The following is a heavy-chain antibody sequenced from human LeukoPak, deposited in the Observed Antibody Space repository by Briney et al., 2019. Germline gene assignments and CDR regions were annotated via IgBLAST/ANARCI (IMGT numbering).Heavy chain of an antibody. CDR1: GYTFTGYY. CDR3: ARDQIQWLAHSRWFDP. CDR2: INPNSGGA. Sequence: ASVKVSCKASGYTFTGYYIHWVRQAPGQGLEWVGWINPNSGGAKYAQKFQGRVTMTRNTSISTAYMELSSLRSEDTAVYYCARDQIQWLAHSRWFDPWGQGTLVTVSS. J-gene: IGHJ5*02. V-gene: IGHV1-2*02. D-gene: IGHD6-19*01.